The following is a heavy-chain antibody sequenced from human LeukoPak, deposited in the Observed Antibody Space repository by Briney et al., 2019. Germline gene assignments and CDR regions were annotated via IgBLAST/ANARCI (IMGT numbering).Heavy chain of an antibody. V-gene: IGHV4-31*03. J-gene: IGHJ3*02. CDR2: IYYSGST. CDR3: ARDSQHYDFWSGHLNAFDI. D-gene: IGHD3-3*01. Sequence: SETLSLTCTVSGGSISSGGYYWSWIRQHPGKGLEWIGYIYYSGSTYCNPSLKSRVTISVDTSKNQFSLKLSSVTAADTAVYYCARDSQHYDFWSGHLNAFDIWGQGTMVTVSS. CDR1: GGSISSGGYY.